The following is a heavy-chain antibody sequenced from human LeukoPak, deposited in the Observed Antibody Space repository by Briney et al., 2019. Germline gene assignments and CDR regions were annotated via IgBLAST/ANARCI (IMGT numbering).Heavy chain of an antibody. V-gene: IGHV3-30*04. CDR2: ISYDGSNE. CDR3: ARDFSIGAFDY. CDR1: GFTFSSYV. D-gene: IGHD5-12*01. J-gene: IGHJ4*02. Sequence: PGRSLRLSCAASGFTFSSYVMHWVRQAPGKGLEWVAIISYDGSNEYYADSVKGRFTISRDNSKNTLYLQMNSLRAEDTAVYYCARDFSIGAFDYWGQGTLVTASS.